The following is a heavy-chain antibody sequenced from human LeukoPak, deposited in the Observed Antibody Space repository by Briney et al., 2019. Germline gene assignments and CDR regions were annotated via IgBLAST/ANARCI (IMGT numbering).Heavy chain of an antibody. CDR3: ARGGPSIAVAEWYFDL. CDR2: ISSSSSYI. CDR1: GFTVSSNY. Sequence: GGSLRLSCAASGFTVSSNYMSCVRQAPGKGLEWVSSISSSSSYIYYADSVKGRFTISRDNAKNSLYLQMNSLRAADTAVYYCARGGPSIAVAEWYFDLWGRGTLVTVSS. V-gene: IGHV3-21*01. J-gene: IGHJ2*01. D-gene: IGHD6-19*01.